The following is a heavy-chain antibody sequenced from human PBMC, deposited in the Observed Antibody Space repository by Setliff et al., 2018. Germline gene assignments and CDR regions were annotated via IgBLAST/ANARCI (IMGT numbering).Heavy chain of an antibody. CDR2: IKQDGSEK. CDR1: GFTFTIYW. Sequence: GESLKLSCAASGFTFTIYWMSWVRQAPGKGLEWVANIKQDGSEKYYVDSVKGRFTISRDNAKNSLYLQMNSLRAEDTAVYYCARGGYSRFDYWGQGILVTVSS. V-gene: IGHV3-7*03. D-gene: IGHD5-18*01. J-gene: IGHJ4*02. CDR3: ARGGYSRFDY.